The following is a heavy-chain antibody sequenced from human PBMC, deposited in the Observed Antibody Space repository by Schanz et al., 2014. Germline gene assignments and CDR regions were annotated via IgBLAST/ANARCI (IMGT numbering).Heavy chain of an antibody. Sequence: EVQLVESGGGLIQPGGSLRLSCAVSGFTVNTNYMSWVRQAPGKGLEWLGRVRNRRNSDIIEYAASVEGRFTISRDESKNSVYLQMNSLQTDDTAVYYCFSMHYGNSVYWGQGTLVTVSS. D-gene: IGHD1-7*01. CDR2: VRNRRNSDII. CDR3: FSMHYGNSVY. V-gene: IGHV3-72*01. CDR1: GFTVNTNY. J-gene: IGHJ4*02.